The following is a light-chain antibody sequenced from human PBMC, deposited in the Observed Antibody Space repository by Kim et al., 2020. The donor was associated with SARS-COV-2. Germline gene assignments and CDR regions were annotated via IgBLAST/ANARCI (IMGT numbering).Light chain of an antibody. V-gene: IGLV3-19*01. CDR2: GKN. CDR1: SLRSYY. CDR3: NSRDSSGNHVV. J-gene: IGLJ2*01. Sequence: SSELTQDPAVSVALGQPVRITCQGDSLRSYYVSWYQPKPGQAPVLVIYGKNNRPSGLPARFSGSSSGNTASLTITGAQAEDEADYYCNSRDSSGNHVVFG.